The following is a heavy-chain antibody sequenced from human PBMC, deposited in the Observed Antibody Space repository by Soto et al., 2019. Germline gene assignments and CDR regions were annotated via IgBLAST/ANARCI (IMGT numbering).Heavy chain of an antibody. D-gene: IGHD2-8*01. J-gene: IGHJ6*03. Sequence: VASVKVSCKASGYTFTSYDINWVRQATGQGLEWMGWMNPNSGNTGYAQKFQGRVTMTRNTSISTAYMELSSLRSEDTAVYYCARGGCTNGVCYTRYYYMDVWGKGTTVTVSS. CDR1: GYTFTSYD. CDR2: MNPNSGNT. CDR3: ARGGCTNGVCYTRYYYMDV. V-gene: IGHV1-8*01.